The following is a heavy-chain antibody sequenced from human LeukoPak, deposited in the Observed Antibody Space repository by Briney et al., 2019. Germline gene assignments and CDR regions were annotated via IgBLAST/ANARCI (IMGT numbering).Heavy chain of an antibody. CDR2: ISSSSSYI. V-gene: IGHV3-21*01. Sequence: GGSLRLSCAASGFTFSSYSMNWVRQAPGKGLEWVSSISSSSSYIYYADSVKGRFTISRDNAKNSLYLQMNSLRAEDTAVCYCARARIPYYYMDVWVKGTTVTVSS. CDR3: ARARIPYYYMDV. J-gene: IGHJ6*03. D-gene: IGHD2-15*01. CDR1: GFTFSSYS.